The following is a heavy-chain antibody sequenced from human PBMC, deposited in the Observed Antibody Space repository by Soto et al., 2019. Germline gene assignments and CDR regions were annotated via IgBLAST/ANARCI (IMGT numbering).Heavy chain of an antibody. CDR1: GDSFTSYG. D-gene: IGHD6-25*01. CDR3: APEAAAAAL. Sequence: ASVKVSCEASGDSFTSYGISWVRQAPGQGLEWMGWISAYNGNTNYAQKLQGRVTMTTDTSTSTAYMELRSLRSDATAVYYCAPEAAAAALWGKGTLVTVSP. V-gene: IGHV1-18*01. CDR2: ISAYNGNT. J-gene: IGHJ4*02.